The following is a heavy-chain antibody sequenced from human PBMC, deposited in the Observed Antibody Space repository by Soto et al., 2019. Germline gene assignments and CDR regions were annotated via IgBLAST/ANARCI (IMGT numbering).Heavy chain of an antibody. J-gene: IGHJ4*02. V-gene: IGHV4-59*08. D-gene: IGHD3-16*01. Sequence: PSETLSLTCSVSIGSISSYYWSWIRQPPGKGLEWIGYIHYSGNTNYNPSLKSRVSISLDTSKSQFSLKLSSVTAADTAVYYCARRNSVYLPYYLDNWGQGLLVTVSS. CDR1: IGSISSYY. CDR2: IHYSGNT. CDR3: ARRNSVYLPYYLDN.